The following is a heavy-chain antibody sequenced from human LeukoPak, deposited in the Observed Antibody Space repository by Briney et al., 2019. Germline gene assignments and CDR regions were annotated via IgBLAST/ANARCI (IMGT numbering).Heavy chain of an antibody. D-gene: IGHD2-2*01. CDR1: GFTFSSYG. CDR3: AKERGSTTHFDF. Sequence: GRSLRLSCAASGFTFSSYGMHWVRQAPGKGLEWVAVISYDGSNKYYADSVKGRFTISRDNSKNTLYLQMNGLRDEDTAVYYCAKERGSTTHFDFWGQGTLVTVSS. CDR2: ISYDGSNK. J-gene: IGHJ4*02. V-gene: IGHV3-30*18.